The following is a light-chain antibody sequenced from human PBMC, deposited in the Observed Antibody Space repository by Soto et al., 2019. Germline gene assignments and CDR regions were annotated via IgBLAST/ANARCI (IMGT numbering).Light chain of an antibody. CDR3: CSYAGSYTLV. CDR2: DVS. V-gene: IGLV2-11*01. CDR1: SSDVGGYNF. Sequence: QSALTQPRSVSGSPRQSVTISCTGTSSDVGGYNFVSWYQQHPGKAPKVMIYDVSQRPSGVPDRFSGSKSGNTSSLTISGLQTEEDADYYCCSYAGSYTLVFGGGTKLTVL. J-gene: IGLJ2*01.